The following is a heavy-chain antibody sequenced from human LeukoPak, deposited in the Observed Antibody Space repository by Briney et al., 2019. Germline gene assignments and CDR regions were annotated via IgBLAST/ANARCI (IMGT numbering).Heavy chain of an antibody. CDR2: IYPGDSDT. V-gene: IGHV5-51*01. J-gene: IGHJ4*02. CDR3: ARADSLVVTPRAFDY. Sequence: GESLKISCKGSGYSFTSYWIGWVRQMPGKGLEWMGIIYPGDSDTRYSPSFQGQVTISADKSISTAYLQWSSLKASDTAMYHCARADSLVVTPRAFDYWGQGTLVTVSS. CDR1: GYSFTSYW. D-gene: IGHD2-21*02.